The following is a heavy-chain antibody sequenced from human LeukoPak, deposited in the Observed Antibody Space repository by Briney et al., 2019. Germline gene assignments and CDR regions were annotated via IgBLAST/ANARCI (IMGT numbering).Heavy chain of an antibody. J-gene: IGHJ4*02. CDR3: TPLVVTGADH. Sequence: PGGSLRLSCAASGFTFSSYWMSWVRQAPGKGLEWVANIKQDGSEKYYVDSVKDRFTISRDNAKNSLYLQMNSLKTEDTAVYYCTPLVVTGADHWGQGTLVTVSS. CDR2: IKQDGSEK. CDR1: GFTFSSYW. D-gene: IGHD2-21*02. V-gene: IGHV3-7*03.